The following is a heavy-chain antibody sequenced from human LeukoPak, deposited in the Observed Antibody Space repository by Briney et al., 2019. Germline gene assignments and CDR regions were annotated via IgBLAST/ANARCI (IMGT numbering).Heavy chain of an antibody. Sequence: PGGSLRLSCAASGLTFSKYAMNWVRQAPGKGLEWVAYISSSSSNIRYADSVKGRFTISRDNAKNALSLQMNSLRADDTAVYYCATGKSVGNTYYYYLDVWGKGTTATVSS. J-gene: IGHJ6*03. D-gene: IGHD1-26*01. V-gene: IGHV3-48*01. CDR1: GLTFSKYA. CDR3: ATGKSVGNTYYYYLDV. CDR2: ISSSSSNI.